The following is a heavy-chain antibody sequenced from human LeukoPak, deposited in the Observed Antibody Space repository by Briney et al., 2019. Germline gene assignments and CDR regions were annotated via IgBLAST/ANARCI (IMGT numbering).Heavy chain of an antibody. J-gene: IGHJ6*03. CDR1: GGSFSGYY. CDR2: INHSGST. CDR3: ARDRIGGYGPRYYYYYMDV. Sequence: SETLSLTCAVYGGSFSGYYWSWIRQPPGKGLEWIGEINHSGSTYYNPSLKSRVTISVDTSKNQFSLKLSSVTAADTAVYYCARDRIGGYGPRYYYYYMDVWGKGTTVTVSS. D-gene: IGHD2-15*01. V-gene: IGHV4-34*01.